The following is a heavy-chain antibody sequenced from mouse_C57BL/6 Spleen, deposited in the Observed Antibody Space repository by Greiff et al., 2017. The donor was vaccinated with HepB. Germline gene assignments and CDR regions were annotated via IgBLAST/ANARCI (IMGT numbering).Heavy chain of an antibody. D-gene: IGHD4-1*01. J-gene: IGHJ1*03. CDR3: ARDGRGGAVYWYFDV. CDR1: GFTFSSYA. Sequence: EVNVVESGGGLVKPGGSLKLSCAASGFTFSSYAMSWVRQTPEKRLEWVATISDGGSYTYYPDNVKGRFTISRDNAKNNLYLQMSHLKSEDTAMYYCARDGRGGAVYWYFDVWGTGTTVTVSS. V-gene: IGHV5-4*01. CDR2: ISDGGSYT.